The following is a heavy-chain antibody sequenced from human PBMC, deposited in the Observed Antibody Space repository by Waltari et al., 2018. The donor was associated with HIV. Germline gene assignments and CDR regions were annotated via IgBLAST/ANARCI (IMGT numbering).Heavy chain of an antibody. CDR2: ISSSSNFI. V-gene: IGHV3-21*01. J-gene: IGHJ5*02. CDR3: ARDGGSPPNRWFDP. D-gene: IGHD1-26*01. Sequence: EVHLVESGGGLVKRGGSLRLSCAAPGFSFSTYSLNWVRQAPGKGLEWVSSISSSSNFIYYADSVKGRFTISRDNAKNSLYLQMNSLRAEDTAVYYCARDGGSPPNRWFDPWGQGTLVTVSS. CDR1: GFSFSTYS.